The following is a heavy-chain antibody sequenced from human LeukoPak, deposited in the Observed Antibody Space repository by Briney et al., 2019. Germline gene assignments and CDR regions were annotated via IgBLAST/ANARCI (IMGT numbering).Heavy chain of an antibody. D-gene: IGHD6-13*01. Sequence: PGGSLRLSCAASGSTFSSYSMNWVRQAPGKGLEWVSSISSSSSYIYYADSVKGRITISRDNAKNSLYLQMNSLRAEDTAVYYCARGITAAVTGGFDYWGQGTLVTVSS. J-gene: IGHJ4*02. CDR2: ISSSSSYI. CDR1: GSTFSSYS. CDR3: ARGITAAVTGGFDY. V-gene: IGHV3-21*01.